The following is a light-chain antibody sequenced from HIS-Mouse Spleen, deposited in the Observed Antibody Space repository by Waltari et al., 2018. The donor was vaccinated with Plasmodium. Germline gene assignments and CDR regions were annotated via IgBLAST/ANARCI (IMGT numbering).Light chain of an antibody. V-gene: IGLV1-47*01. CDR2: RNN. CDR3: AAWDDSLSGRV. J-gene: IGLJ3*02. Sequence: QSVLTQPPSASGTPGQRVPLSCSGSSSNTGSNYVYCYQQLPGTAPKLLIYRNNQRPSGVPDRFSGSKSGTSASLAISGLRSEDEADYYCAAWDDSLSGRVFGGGTKLTVL. CDR1: SSNTGSNY.